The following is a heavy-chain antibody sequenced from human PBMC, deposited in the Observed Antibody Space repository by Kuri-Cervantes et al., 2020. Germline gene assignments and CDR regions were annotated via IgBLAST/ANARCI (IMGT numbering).Heavy chain of an antibody. J-gene: IGHJ6*03. CDR3: ARGRGCSGGRCYRYYYYMDV. Sequence: ASVKVSCKASGYTFTGYYIHWVRQAPGQGLEWMGWINPNSGGTNYAQKFQGRVTMTGDTSISTAYMELSRLRSDDTAVYYCARGRGCSGGRCYRYYYYMDVWGKGTTVTVSS. CDR1: GYTFTGYY. D-gene: IGHD2-15*01. CDR2: INPNSGGT. V-gene: IGHV1-2*02.